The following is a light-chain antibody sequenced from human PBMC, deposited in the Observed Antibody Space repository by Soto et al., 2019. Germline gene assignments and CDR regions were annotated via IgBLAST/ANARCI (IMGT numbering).Light chain of an antibody. CDR1: QDINSR. CDR2: AAT. Sequence: SQDINSRLAWFQQQPGRPPKYVIQAATMLQSGFPSRFAGSGSGRDFTLTIHTLQPEDSATYYCLQVANFPRTFGQGTKVDIK. CDR3: LQVANFPRT. J-gene: IGKJ1*01. V-gene: IGKV1-12*01.